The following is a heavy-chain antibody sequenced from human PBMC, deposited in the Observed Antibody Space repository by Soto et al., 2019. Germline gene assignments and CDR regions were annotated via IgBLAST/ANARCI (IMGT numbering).Heavy chain of an antibody. Sequence: PGGSLRLSCAASGFTFSGSAMYWVRQASGKGLEWVGRITSKANNYATAFAASVKGRFTISRDDSKNTAYLQMNSLKTEDTAVYYCTRSEDTVLMVFATPSPFSYYGMDVWGQGTTVTVSS. D-gene: IGHD2-8*01. CDR3: TRSEDTVLMVFATPSPFSYYGMDV. J-gene: IGHJ6*02. CDR1: GFTFSGSA. V-gene: IGHV3-73*01. CDR2: ITSKANNYAT.